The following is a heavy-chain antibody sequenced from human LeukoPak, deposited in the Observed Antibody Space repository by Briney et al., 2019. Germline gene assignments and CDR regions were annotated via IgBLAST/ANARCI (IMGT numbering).Heavy chain of an antibody. J-gene: IGHJ4*02. Sequence: GGSLRLSCAASGFTFSSYSMNWVRQAPGKGLEWVSSISSSSSYIYYADSVKGRFTISRDNAKNSLYLQMDSLRAEDTAVYYCAGHIVLMAHELNWYYFDYWGQGTLVTVSS. CDR3: AGHIVLMAHELNWYYFDY. CDR1: GFTFSSYS. CDR2: ISSSSSYI. D-gene: IGHD2-8*01. V-gene: IGHV3-21*01.